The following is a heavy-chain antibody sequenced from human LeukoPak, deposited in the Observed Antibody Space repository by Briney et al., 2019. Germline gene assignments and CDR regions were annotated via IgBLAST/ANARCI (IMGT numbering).Heavy chain of an antibody. J-gene: IGHJ4*02. D-gene: IGHD2-15*01. CDR1: GFTFSSYW. CDR2: IKQDGSEK. CDR3: ARDHVVVVAATPGFDY. V-gene: IGHV3-7*01. Sequence: PGGSLRLSCAASGFTFSSYWMNWVRQAPGKGLEWVANIKQDGSEKYYVDSVKGRFTIPRDNAKNSLYLQMNSLRAEDTAVYYCARDHVVVVAATPGFDYWGQGTLVTVSS.